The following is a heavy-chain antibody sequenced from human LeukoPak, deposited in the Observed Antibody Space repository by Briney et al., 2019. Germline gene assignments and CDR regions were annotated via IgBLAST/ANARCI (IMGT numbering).Heavy chain of an antibody. CDR1: GFTVSTNY. V-gene: IGHV3-66*01. J-gene: IGHJ6*02. CDR2: IYSGGST. CDR3: ARDQEYYYYGMDV. Sequence: GGSLRLSCAASGFTVSTNYRSWVRQAPGKGLEWVSVIYSGGSTFYADSVKGRFTISRDNSKNTLYLQMNSLRAEDTAVYYCARDQEYYYYGMDVWGQGTTVTVSS.